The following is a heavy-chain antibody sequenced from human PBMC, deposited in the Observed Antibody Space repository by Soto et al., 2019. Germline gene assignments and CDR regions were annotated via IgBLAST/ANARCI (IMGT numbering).Heavy chain of an antibody. J-gene: IGHJ4*02. CDR2: IWYDGTTK. V-gene: IGHV3-33*08. Sequence: SLRLSCAASGFTFSSYGVHWVRQAPGKGLEWVAVIWYDGTTKYYADSVKGRFTISRDNSKNTLYLQMNSLRAEDTAVYYCANLHRGEPDYWGQGTLVTVSS. CDR3: ANLHRGEPDY. CDR1: GFTFSSYG.